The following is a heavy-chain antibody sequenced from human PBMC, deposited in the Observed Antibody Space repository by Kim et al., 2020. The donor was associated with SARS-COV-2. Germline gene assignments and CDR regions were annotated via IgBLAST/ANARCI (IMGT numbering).Heavy chain of an antibody. D-gene: IGHD6-19*01. CDR3: ARGGIAVAATSWFDP. V-gene: IGHV1-46*01. J-gene: IGHJ5*02. CDR2: INPSGGST. Sequence: ASVKVSCKASGYTFTSYYMHWVRQAPGQGLEWMGIINPSGGSTSYAQKFQGRVTMTRDTSTSTVYMELSSLRSEDMAVYYCARGGIAVAATSWFDPWGQGTLVTVSS. CDR1: GYTFTSYY.